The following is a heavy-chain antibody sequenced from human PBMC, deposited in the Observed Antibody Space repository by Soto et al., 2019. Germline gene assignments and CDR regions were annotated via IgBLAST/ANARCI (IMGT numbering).Heavy chain of an antibody. CDR1: GYTFTGYY. D-gene: IGHD3-16*01. Sequence: GASVKVFCKASGYTFTGYYMHWVRQAPGQGLAWMGWINPNSGGTIYAQNFQGRVTMTRDTSITTAYMELSRLTSDDTAVCYCARGRSIYDSGPFYSDYWGQGTLVTVYS. V-gene: IGHV1-2*02. J-gene: IGHJ4*02. CDR2: INPNSGGT. CDR3: ARGRSIYDSGPFYSDY.